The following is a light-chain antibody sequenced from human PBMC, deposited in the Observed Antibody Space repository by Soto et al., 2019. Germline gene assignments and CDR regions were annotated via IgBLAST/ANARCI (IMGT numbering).Light chain of an antibody. CDR2: TVS. V-gene: IGKV2-30*01. J-gene: IGKJ2*01. CDR1: QSLVSSDGHTY. Sequence: DVVMTQSPLSLPVTLGQPASISCRSSQSLVSSDGHTYLIWIQQRPGQSPRRLIYTVSNRDSGGPHRFGGSGSGTDFTLKISRVEAADVGVYYCVQGIHWPFTFGQGTRLEIK. CDR3: VQGIHWPFT.